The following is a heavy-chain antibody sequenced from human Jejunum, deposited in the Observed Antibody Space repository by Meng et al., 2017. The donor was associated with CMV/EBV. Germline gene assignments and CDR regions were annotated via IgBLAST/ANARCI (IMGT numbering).Heavy chain of an antibody. CDR2: IGGAGGMT. V-gene: IGHV3-23*01. D-gene: IGHD2-21*02. J-gene: IGHJ6*02. Sequence: FSVSGMCLVRQTPGKALEWVSAIGGAGGMTYYANSVKGRFTISRDQSKNTLILEMKRLRAEDTAVYYCAKGLETAGFHPSYYGLHVWGQGTTVTVSS. CDR1: FSVSG. CDR3: AKGLETAGFHPSYYGLHV.